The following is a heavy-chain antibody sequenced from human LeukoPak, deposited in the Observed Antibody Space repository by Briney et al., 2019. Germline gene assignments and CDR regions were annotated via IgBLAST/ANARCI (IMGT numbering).Heavy chain of an antibody. V-gene: IGHV4-61*01. J-gene: IGHJ4*02. D-gene: IGHD3-10*01. CDR2: IYYSGST. CDR1: AFTVSRCRYY. Sequence: SETLSLTCTVSAFTVSRCRYYWSWIRQPPGKGLEWIGYIYYSGSTNYNPSLKSRVTISEDTSKNQFSLKLSSVTAADTGVYYCAGSGRWLGYFDYWGQGTLVTVSS. CDR3: AGSGRWLGYFDY.